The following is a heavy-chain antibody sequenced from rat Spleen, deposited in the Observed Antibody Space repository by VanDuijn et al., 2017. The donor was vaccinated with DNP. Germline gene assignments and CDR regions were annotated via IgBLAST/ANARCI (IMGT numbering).Heavy chain of an antibody. V-gene: IGHV5S10*01. CDR1: GFTFSDYN. Sequence: EVQLVESGGGLVRPGNSLRLSCAASGFTFSDYNMAWVRQAPKKGLEWVATIIYDGSRTYYRDSVKGRFTISRDNAKSTLYLQMDSLRSEDTATYYCATHLGVYWGQGVMVTVSS. D-gene: IGHD4-3*01. CDR3: ATHLGVY. CDR2: IIYDGSRT. J-gene: IGHJ2*01.